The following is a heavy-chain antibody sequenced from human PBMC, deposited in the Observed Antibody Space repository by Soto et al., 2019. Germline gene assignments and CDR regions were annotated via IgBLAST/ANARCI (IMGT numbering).Heavy chain of an antibody. CDR1: GYTFTSYG. CDR2: ISAYNGNT. D-gene: IGHD3-10*01. J-gene: IGHJ6*02. CDR3: ARDFSITMVRDTDDYYGMDV. Sequence: ASVKVSCKASGYTFTSYGISWVRQAPGQGLEWMGWISAYNGNTNYAQKLQGRVTMTTDTSTSTAYMELRSLRSDDTAVYYCARDFSITMVRDTDDYYGMDVWGQGTTVTVSS. V-gene: IGHV1-18*01.